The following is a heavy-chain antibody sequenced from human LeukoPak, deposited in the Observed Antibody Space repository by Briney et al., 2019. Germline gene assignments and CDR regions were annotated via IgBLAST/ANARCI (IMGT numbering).Heavy chain of an antibody. CDR1: GGSISGYY. Sequence: SETLSLTCTVSGGSISGYYWSWIRQPAGKGLEWIGRIYSGNTNYNPSLKSRVTMSVDTSKNQFSLKLSSVTAADTAVYYCARDPEGLDAFEIWGEGTMVSVSS. V-gene: IGHV4-4*07. J-gene: IGHJ3*02. CDR2: IYSGNT. CDR3: ARDPEGLDAFEI. D-gene: IGHD1-14*01.